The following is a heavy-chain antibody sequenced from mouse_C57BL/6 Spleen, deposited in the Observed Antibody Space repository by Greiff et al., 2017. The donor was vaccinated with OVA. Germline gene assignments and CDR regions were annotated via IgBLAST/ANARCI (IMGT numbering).Heavy chain of an antibody. D-gene: IGHD1-1*01. V-gene: IGHV1-4*01. CDR2: INPSSGYT. J-gene: IGHJ2*01. CDR3: VINSVVATTFCY. Sequence: QVQLQQSGAELARPGASVKMSCKASGYTFTSYTMHWVKQRPGQGLEWIGYINPSSGYTKYNQKFKDKATLTADKSSSTAYMHLISLTSEDSAVYSCVINSVVATTFCYWGQVTTLTASS. CDR1: GYTFTSYT.